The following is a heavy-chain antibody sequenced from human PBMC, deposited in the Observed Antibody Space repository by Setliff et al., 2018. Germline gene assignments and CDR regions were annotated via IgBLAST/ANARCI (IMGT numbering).Heavy chain of an antibody. CDR3: SRGPSKVQFDT. CDR1: GGSFSGYY. V-gene: IGHV4-34*01. J-gene: IGHJ5*02. CDR2: INHSGKT. D-gene: IGHD4-4*01. Sequence: SETLSLTCAVYGGSFSGYYWSWIRQPPGKGLEWIGEINHSGKTFYMPSLQSRVTISADTSTNQLSLKLSSVTAADTAVYYCSRGPSKVQFDTWGRGIPVTVSS.